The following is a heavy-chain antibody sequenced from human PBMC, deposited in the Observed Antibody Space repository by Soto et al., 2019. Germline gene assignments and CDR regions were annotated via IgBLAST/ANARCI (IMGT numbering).Heavy chain of an antibody. D-gene: IGHD3-22*01. V-gene: IGHV4-30-4*01. Sequence: LSLTCTVSGGSISSGDYYWSWIRQPPGKGLEWIGYIYYSGSTYYNPSLKSRVTISVDTSKNQFSLKLSSVTAADTAVYYCASTYYYDSSGYYQFDYWGQGTLVTVSS. CDR1: GGSISSGDYY. J-gene: IGHJ4*02. CDR3: ASTYYYDSSGYYQFDY. CDR2: IYYSGST.